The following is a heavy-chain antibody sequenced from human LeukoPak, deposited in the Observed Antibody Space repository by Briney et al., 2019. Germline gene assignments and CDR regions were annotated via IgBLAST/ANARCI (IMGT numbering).Heavy chain of an antibody. V-gene: IGHV4-4*07. CDR1: GGSMSSYY. CDR2: IYTSGST. Sequence: AETLSLICTVSGGSMSSYYWSWLRQPAGKGLEWIGRIYTSGSTNYNPSLKSRVTMSLLTSKNQFSLKLSSVTAAGSALYYCVLDGRWSGYLYFDSWRQGTLVTVSS. CDR3: VLDGRWSGYLYFDS. J-gene: IGHJ4*02. D-gene: IGHD3-3*01.